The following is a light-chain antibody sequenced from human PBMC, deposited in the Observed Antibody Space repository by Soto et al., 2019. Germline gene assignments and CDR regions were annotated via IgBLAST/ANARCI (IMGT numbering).Light chain of an antibody. CDR1: QIVNNNY. CDR3: QQYSDLPMT. CDR2: GAS. V-gene: IGKV3-20*01. Sequence: DIVLSQSPGTLSLSPGERAILSCRASQIVNNNYLAWCPQNPGQAPRLLIYGASRRAASVTDSFSGAASVTDFTLTIGKLEPEDFAVYFCQQYSDLPMTFGQGTRLE. J-gene: IGKJ5*01.